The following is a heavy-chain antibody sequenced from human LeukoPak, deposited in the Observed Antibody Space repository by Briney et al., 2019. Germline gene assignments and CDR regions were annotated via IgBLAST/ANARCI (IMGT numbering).Heavy chain of an antibody. CDR3: AKDQGYYGSGSYLY. CDR2: ISGSGGST. J-gene: IGHJ4*02. V-gene: IGHV3-23*01. CDR1: GFTFSSYA. Sequence: GGSLRLSCAAPGFTFSSYAMSWVRQAPGKGLEWVSAISGSGGSTYYADSVKGRFTISRDNSKNTLYLQMNSLRAEDTAVYYCAKDQGYYGSGSYLYWGQGTLVTVSS. D-gene: IGHD3-10*01.